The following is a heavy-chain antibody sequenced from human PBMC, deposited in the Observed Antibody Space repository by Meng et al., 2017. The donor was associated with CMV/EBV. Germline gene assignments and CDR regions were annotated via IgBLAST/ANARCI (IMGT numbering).Heavy chain of an antibody. Sequence: GSLKISCAASGFTFSSYWMSWVRQASGKGLEWVANIKQDGSEKYYVDSVKGRFTISRDNAKNSLYLQMNSLRAEDTAVYYCARKGGGSSPAFFDYWGQGTLVTVSS. CDR1: GFTFSSYW. D-gene: IGHD6-6*01. J-gene: IGHJ4*02. CDR2: IKQDGSEK. CDR3: ARKGGGSSPAFFDY. V-gene: IGHV3-7*01.